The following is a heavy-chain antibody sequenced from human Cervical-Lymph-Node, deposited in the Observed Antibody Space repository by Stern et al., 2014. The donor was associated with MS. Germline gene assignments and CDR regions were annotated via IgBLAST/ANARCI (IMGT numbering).Heavy chain of an antibody. Sequence: EVQLVQSGAEVKKPGESLKISCKGSGYSFTNYWIGWVRQMPGKGLEWMGIIYPGDADTRYRPSFQGQVTISADKSIRTASLQWSSLKASDTAMYYCARHCAKREQCAFDYWGQGTLVTVSS. J-gene: IGHJ4*02. V-gene: IGHV5-51*01. CDR2: IYPGDADT. CDR1: GYSFTNYW. D-gene: IGHD6-19*01. CDR3: ARHCAKREQCAFDY.